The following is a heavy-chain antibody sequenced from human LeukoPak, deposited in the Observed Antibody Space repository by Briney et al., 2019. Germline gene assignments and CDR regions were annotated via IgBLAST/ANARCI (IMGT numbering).Heavy chain of an antibody. CDR1: GFTFSNYG. CDR3: TKGISTEDYRFFF. V-gene: IGHV3-30*02. CDR2: IKSDESDK. J-gene: IGHJ4*02. D-gene: IGHD3-16*02. Sequence: SRGSLRLSCTTSGFTFSNYGIHWVRQAPGKGLEWVSFIKSDESDKHYADSVKGRFTISRDNSKNTLYLQMNSLRPEDTAVYYCTKGISTEDYRFFFWGQGALVTVSS.